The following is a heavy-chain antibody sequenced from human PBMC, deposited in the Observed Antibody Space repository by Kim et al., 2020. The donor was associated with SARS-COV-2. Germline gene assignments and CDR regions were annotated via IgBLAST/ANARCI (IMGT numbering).Heavy chain of an antibody. D-gene: IGHD1-1*01. V-gene: IGHV1-3*01. CDR1: GYTSTSYA. CDR2: INAGNGNT. J-gene: IGHJ6*02. CDR3: ARDSRDGYNLYYYYYGMDV. Sequence: ASVKVSCKASGYTSTSYAMHWVRQAPGQRLEWMGWINAGNGNTKYSQKFQGRVTITRDTSASTAYMELSSLRSEDTAVYYCARDSRDGYNLYYYYYGMDVWGQGTTVTVSS.